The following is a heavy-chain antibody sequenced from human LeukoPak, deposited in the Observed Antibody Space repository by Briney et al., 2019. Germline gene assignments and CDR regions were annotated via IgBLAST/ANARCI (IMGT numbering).Heavy chain of an antibody. CDR1: GYTFTGYY. V-gene: IGHV1-2*02. CDR3: ARGLIPYYYDSSLDY. Sequence: GASVKVSCKASGYTFTGYYMHWVRQAPGQGLEWMGWINPNSGGTNYAQKFQGRVTMTRDTSISTAYMELSRLRSDDTAVYYCARGLIPYYYDSSLDYWGQGTLVTVSS. J-gene: IGHJ4*02. CDR2: INPNSGGT. D-gene: IGHD3-22*01.